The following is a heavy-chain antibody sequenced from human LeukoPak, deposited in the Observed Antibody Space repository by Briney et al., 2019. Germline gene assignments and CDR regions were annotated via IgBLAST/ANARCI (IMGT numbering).Heavy chain of an antibody. Sequence: ASETLSLTCTVSGGSISDYYWSWIRQPPGKGLEWIGYIYYSGSTNYNPSLKSRVTISVDTSKNQFSLKLSSVTAADTAVYYCARQKSSGYYGGAFDIWGQGTMVTVSS. CDR3: ARQKSSGYYGGAFDI. D-gene: IGHD3-22*01. J-gene: IGHJ3*02. V-gene: IGHV4-59*08. CDR1: GGSISDYY. CDR2: IYYSGST.